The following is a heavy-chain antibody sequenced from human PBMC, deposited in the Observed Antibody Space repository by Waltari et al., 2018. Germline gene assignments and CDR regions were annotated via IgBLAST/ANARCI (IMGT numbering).Heavy chain of an antibody. CDR3: ARRNLGFAFDV. V-gene: IGHV1-69*12. J-gene: IGHJ3*01. CDR1: GDTFGSYS. Sequence: QVHLVQSGAEVKKPGSSVKVSCKASGDTFGSYSVAWVRQAAGQGLEWLGGIIPIFGTPQYAQNVQGRVTLTADAATTTAYLELSGLTSEDTAIYYCARRNLGFAFDVWGQGTLVIVSS. CDR2: IIPIFGTP. D-gene: IGHD1-26*01.